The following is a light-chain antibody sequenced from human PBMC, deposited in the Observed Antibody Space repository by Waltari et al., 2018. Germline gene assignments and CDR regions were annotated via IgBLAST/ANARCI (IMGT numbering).Light chain of an antibody. CDR1: SSAVGGYNY. Sequence: QSALTQPASVSGSPGQSITISCSGTSSAVGGYNYASCYQPHTGKAPKLVIYDVSSRPSGVSHRYSGSKSGNTASLTISGLQGEDEADYYCSSYTSSGTSSNTRVFGTGTTVTVL. V-gene: IGLV2-14*03. CDR2: DVS. J-gene: IGLJ1*01. CDR3: SSYTSSGTSSNTRV.